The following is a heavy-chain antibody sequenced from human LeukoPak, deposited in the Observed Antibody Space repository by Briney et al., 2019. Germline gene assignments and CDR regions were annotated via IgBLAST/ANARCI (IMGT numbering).Heavy chain of an antibody. CDR3: ARDDYGGNSLYGMDV. D-gene: IGHD4-23*01. CDR1: GGSISSYY. J-gene: IGHJ6*02. V-gene: IGHV4-59*01. Sequence: KPSETLSLTCTVSGGSISSYYWSWIRQPPGRGLEWIGYIYYSGSTNYNPSLKSRVTISVDTSKNQFSLKLSSVTAADTAVYYCARDDYGGNSLYGMDVWGQGTTATVSS. CDR2: IYYSGST.